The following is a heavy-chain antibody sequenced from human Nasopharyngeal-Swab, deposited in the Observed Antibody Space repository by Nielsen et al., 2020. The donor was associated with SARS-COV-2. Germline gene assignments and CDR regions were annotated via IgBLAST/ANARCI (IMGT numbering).Heavy chain of an antibody. CDR1: GFTFSRFD. Sequence: GGSLRLSCAASGFTFSRFDMHWVRQVPGKGLEWVSAIGTAGDTYYPRSVKGRFTISREDARNFLYLQMNSLRAEDTAVYYCARTLSASYMDVWGKGTTVTVSS. J-gene: IGHJ6*03. CDR3: ARTLSASYMDV. CDR2: IGTAGDT. V-gene: IGHV3-13*01.